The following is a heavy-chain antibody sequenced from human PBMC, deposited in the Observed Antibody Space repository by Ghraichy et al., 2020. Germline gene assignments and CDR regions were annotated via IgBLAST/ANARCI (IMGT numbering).Heavy chain of an antibody. CDR1: GGSFSGYY. J-gene: IGHJ6*02. D-gene: IGHD2-21*01. CDR3: ARAVKTVIDYYYGMDV. CDR2: INHSGST. V-gene: IGHV4-34*01. Sequence: SETLSLTCAVYGGSFSGYYWSWIRQPPGKGLEWIGEINHSGSTNYNPSLKSRVTISVDTSKNQFSLKLSSVTAADTAVYYCARAVKTVIDYYYGMDVWGQGTTVTVSS.